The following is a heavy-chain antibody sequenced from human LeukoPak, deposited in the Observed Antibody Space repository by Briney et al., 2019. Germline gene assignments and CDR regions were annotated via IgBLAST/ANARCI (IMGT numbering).Heavy chain of an antibody. CDR3: ARIGSSSHWYFDL. CDR2: INHSGST. D-gene: IGHD6-6*01. J-gene: IGHJ2*01. Sequence: PSETLSLTCAVCGGSFSGYYWSWIRQPPGKGLEWIGEINHSGSTNYNPSLKSRVTISVDTSKNQFSLKLSSVTAADTAVYYCARIGSSSHWYFDLWGRGTLVTVSS. V-gene: IGHV4-34*01. CDR1: GGSFSGYY.